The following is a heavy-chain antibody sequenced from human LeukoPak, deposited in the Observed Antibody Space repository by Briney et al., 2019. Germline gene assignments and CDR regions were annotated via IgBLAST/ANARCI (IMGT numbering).Heavy chain of an antibody. D-gene: IGHD2-21*01. CDR3: AKDLRSSPADWSRRPFDY. CDR2: ISGGGGSR. J-gene: IGHJ4*02. V-gene: IGHV3-23*01. CDR1: GFTFSSYS. Sequence: GSLRLSCSASGFTFSSYSMSWVRQVPGKGLDWVSAISGGGGSRYYADSVEGRFTISRDNSKNTLFLQMNSLRAEDTAVYSCAKDLRSSPADWSRRPFDYWGQGTLVTVSS.